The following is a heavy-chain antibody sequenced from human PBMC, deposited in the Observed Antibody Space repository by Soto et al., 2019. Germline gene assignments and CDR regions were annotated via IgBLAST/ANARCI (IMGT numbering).Heavy chain of an antibody. Sequence: QVQLQQWGAGLLKPSETLSLTCAVYGGSFSGYYWTWIRQPPGTGLEWIGEINHSGSTNFNPSLKSLVTISVDXSNNXXXXXXXXXXXXXXXXXXXXXXXXXGXXVYWGQGTLV. V-gene: IGHV4-34*01. J-gene: IGHJ4*02. CDR2: INHSGST. CDR1: GGSFSGYY. CDR3: XXXXXXGXXVY.